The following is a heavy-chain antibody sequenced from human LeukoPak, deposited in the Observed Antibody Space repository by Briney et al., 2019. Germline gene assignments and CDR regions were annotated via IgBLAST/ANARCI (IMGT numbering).Heavy chain of an antibody. V-gene: IGHV4-59*12. Sequence: PSETLSLTCSVSGGFNTHYYWSWIRQPPGKGLEWIGCTKYNPSLKSRVTISVDTSKNHFSLKLKSVTAADTAVYYCARDRRQLSFLDYWGQGILVTVSS. CDR2: T. CDR3: ARDRRQLSFLDY. CDR1: GGFNTHYY. J-gene: IGHJ4*02. D-gene: IGHD1-1*01.